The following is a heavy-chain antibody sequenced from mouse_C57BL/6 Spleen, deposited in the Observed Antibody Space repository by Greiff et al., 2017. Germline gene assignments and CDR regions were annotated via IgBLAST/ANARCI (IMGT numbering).Heavy chain of an antibody. CDR1: GYTFTDYN. J-gene: IGHJ4*01. CDR3: ARKETTVVATGAMDY. V-gene: IGHV1-18*01. Sequence: VQLQQSGPELVKPGASVKIPCKASGYTFTDYNMDWVKQSHGKSLEWIGDINPNNGGTIYTQKFQGKATLTVDKSSSTAYMELRSLTSEDTAVYYCARKETTVVATGAMDYWGQGTSVTVSS. CDR2: INPNNGGT. D-gene: IGHD1-1*01.